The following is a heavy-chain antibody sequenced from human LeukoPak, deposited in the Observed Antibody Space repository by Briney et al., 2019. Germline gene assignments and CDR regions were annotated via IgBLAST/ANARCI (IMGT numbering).Heavy chain of an antibody. Sequence: SGGSLRLSCAASGFTFDDYGMHWVRQSPGKGLKWVSLISWGGGTTYYADSVKGRFTISRDNSKNSLYLHMDSLRPEDTAFYYCAKDVSGYDSYFDYWGQGTLVTVSS. CDR1: GFTFDDYG. CDR2: ISWGGGTT. V-gene: IGHV3-43D*03. CDR3: AKDVSGYDSYFDY. J-gene: IGHJ4*02. D-gene: IGHD5-12*01.